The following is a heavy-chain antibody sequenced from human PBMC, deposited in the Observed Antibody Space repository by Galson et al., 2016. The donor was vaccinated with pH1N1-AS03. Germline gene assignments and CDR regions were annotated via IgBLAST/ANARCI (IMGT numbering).Heavy chain of an antibody. CDR1: GFSLTTSAVG. CDR2: IYWDDDK. J-gene: IGHJ4*02. CDR3: ARTAGRLPDF. D-gene: IGHD5-18*01. V-gene: IGHV2-5*02. Sequence: PALVKPTQTLTLTCTFSGFSLTTSAVGVVWIRQPPGKALEWLALIYWDDDKRYNSSLKSRLTITKDTSKNQVVLTMTNMDPVDTATYYCARTAGRLPDFWGQGTLVTVSS.